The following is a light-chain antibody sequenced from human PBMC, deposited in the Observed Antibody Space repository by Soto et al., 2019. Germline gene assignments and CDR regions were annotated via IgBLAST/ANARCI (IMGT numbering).Light chain of an antibody. J-gene: IGKJ2*01. CDR1: QSVSSSY. Sequence: EIVLTQSPGTLSLSPGERATLSCRASQSVSSSYLAWYQQKPGQAPRLLIYGASSRATGIPDRFSGSGSGTDFTLTISRLEPEDFAVYYCQQYSSSSYTFGQGNKLEIK. CDR2: GAS. CDR3: QQYSSSSYT. V-gene: IGKV3-20*01.